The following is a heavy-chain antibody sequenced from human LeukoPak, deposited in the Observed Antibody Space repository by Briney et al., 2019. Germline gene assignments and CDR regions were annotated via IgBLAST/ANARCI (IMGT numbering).Heavy chain of an antibody. CDR2: INHSGST. D-gene: IGHD6-19*01. V-gene: IGHV4-39*01. CDR1: GGSISSSSYC. CDR3: ARQRSSGLRVEDY. J-gene: IGHJ4*02. Sequence: SETLSLTCTVSGGSISSSSYCWGWIRQPPGKGLEWIGEINHSGSTNYNPSLKSRVTISVDTSKNQFSLKLSSVTAADTAVYYCARQRSSGLRVEDYWGQGTLVTVSS.